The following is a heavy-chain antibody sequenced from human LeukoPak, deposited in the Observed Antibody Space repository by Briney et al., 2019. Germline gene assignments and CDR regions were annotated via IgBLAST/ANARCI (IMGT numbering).Heavy chain of an antibody. D-gene: IGHD3-22*01. CDR1: GFTFTKAW. Sequence: GGSLRLSCAASGFTFTKAWMNWVRQAPGKGLEWVGRIKSQTNGGTTDYAAPVKGRFTISRDDSKNTLYLQMNSLKTEDAAVYYCTAFTPYYSDTSGDLYYFEYWGQGSLVTVSS. CDR3: TAFTPYYSDTSGDLYYFEY. J-gene: IGHJ4*02. V-gene: IGHV3-15*01. CDR2: IKSQTNGGTT.